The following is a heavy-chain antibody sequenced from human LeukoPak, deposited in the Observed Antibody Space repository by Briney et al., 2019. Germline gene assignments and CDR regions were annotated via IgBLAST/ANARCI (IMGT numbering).Heavy chain of an antibody. V-gene: IGHV3-30*18. CDR2: ISYDGSNK. Sequence: GRSLRLSCAASGFTFSSYAMHWVRQAPGKGLEWVAVISYDGSNKYYADSVKGRFTISRGNSKNTLYLQMNSLRAEDTAVYYCAKPAFMIVAHFDYWGQGTLVTVSS. D-gene: IGHD3-22*01. CDR3: AKPAFMIVAHFDY. J-gene: IGHJ4*02. CDR1: GFTFSSYA.